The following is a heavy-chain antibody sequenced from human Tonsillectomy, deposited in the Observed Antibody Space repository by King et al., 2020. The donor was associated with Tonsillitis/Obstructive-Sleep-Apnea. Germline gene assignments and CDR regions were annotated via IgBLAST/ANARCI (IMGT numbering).Heavy chain of an antibody. J-gene: IGHJ2*01. V-gene: IGHV3-48*03. Sequence: EVQLVESGGGLVQPGGSLRLSCAASGFTFSSYEMNWVRQAPGKGLEWVSYISSSGSTIYYADSVKGRFTISRDNAKNSLYLQMNSLRAEDTAVYYCARDGDIVATMGGDWYFDLWGRGPLVTVSS. D-gene: IGHD5-12*01. CDR1: GFTFSSYE. CDR2: ISSSGSTI. CDR3: ARDGDIVATMGGDWYFDL.